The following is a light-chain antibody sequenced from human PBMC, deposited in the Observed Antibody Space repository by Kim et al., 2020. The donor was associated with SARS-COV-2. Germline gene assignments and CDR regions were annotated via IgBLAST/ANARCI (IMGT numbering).Light chain of an antibody. CDR1: QSVSSSN. Sequence: EIVLTQSPGTLSLSPGERATLSCRASQSVSSSNLAWYQQKPGQAPRLLIYGASSRATGIPDRFSGSGSGTDFTLTISRLEPEDFAVYYCQKYGSSPWRYGHGTKVDIK. J-gene: IGKJ1*01. V-gene: IGKV3-20*01. CDR3: QKYGSSPWR. CDR2: GAS.